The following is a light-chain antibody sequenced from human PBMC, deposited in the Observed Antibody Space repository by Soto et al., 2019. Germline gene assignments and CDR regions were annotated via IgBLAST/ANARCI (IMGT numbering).Light chain of an antibody. CDR3: QQRNIWPPVT. J-gene: IGKJ5*01. CDR2: GPS. V-gene: IGKV3-11*01. Sequence: EIVMTQSPANLSVSPGERVTLSCRASQSVGHNLAWYQHKAGQSPRLLIYGPSTRATGIPARFSGSGSGTDFTLTISSLEPEDFAVYYCQQRNIWPPVTFGQGTRLEIK. CDR1: QSVGHN.